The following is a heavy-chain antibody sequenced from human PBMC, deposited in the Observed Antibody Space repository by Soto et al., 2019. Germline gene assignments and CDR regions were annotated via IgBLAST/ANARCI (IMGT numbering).Heavy chain of an antibody. J-gene: IGHJ6*03. CDR2: INHSGST. Sequence: QVQLQQWGAGLLKPSETLSLTCAVYGGSFSGYYWSWIRQPPGKGLEWIGEINHSGSTNYNPSLKSRVTISVDTSKNQFSLKLSSVTAADTAVYYCARVRVRRYMDVWGKGTTVTVSS. CDR3: ARVRVRRYMDV. CDR1: GGSFSGYY. V-gene: IGHV4-34*01.